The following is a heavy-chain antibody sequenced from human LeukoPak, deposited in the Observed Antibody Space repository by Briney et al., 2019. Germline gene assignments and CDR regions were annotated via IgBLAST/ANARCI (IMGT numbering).Heavy chain of an antibody. CDR2: INYSGST. CDR3: ARHVGRGSDPGYYDSSDYHRPFDY. J-gene: IGHJ4*02. CDR1: GGSVSSTTYF. Sequence: SETLSLTCTVSGGSVSSTTYFWSWIRQPPGKGLEWIASINYSGSTYYNPSLKSRVTISVDTSENQFSLKLSSVTAADTAVYYCARHVGRGSDPGYYDSSDYHRPFDYWGQGTLVTVSS. V-gene: IGHV4-39*01. D-gene: IGHD3-22*01.